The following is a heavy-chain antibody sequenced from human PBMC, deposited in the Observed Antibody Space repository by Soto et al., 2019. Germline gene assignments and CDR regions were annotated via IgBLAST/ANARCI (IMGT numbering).Heavy chain of an antibody. Sequence: SETLSLTCTVSGGSISSYYWSWIRQPPGKGLEWIGYIYYSGSTNYNPSLKSRVTISVDTSKNQFSLKLSSVTAADTAVYYCAGRPATTRYDVDTNYWGQGTLVTVSS. D-gene: IGHD1-26*01. J-gene: IGHJ4*02. CDR3: AGRPATTRYDVDTNY. CDR2: IYYSGST. CDR1: GGSISSYY. V-gene: IGHV4-59*01.